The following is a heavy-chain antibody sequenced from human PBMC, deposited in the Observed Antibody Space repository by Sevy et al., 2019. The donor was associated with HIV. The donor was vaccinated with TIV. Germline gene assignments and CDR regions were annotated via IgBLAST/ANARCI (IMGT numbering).Heavy chain of an antibody. CDR3: ARQEYSNSPFDP. J-gene: IGHJ5*02. V-gene: IGHV4-39*01. D-gene: IGHD6-6*01. CDR1: GGSVRSSSYY. CDR2: IYYTGTT. Sequence: SETLSLTCTVSGGSVRSSSYYWAWIRQPPGKGLECIGTIYYTGTTSYIPSLKSRLTISVDKSKNQLSLKLSSVTAADTATYYCARQEYSNSPFDPWGQGALVTVSS.